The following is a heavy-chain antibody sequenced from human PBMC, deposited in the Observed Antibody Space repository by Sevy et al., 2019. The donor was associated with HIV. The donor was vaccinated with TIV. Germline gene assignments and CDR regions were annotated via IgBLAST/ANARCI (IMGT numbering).Heavy chain of an antibody. D-gene: IGHD2-15*01. CDR2: ISSSSNYI. CDR3: ARMVAYCSGGTCLPGYYYGMDV. CDR1: GFTFSSYN. J-gene: IGHJ6*02. V-gene: IGHV3-21*01. Sequence: GGYLRLSCAASGFTFSSYNMNWVRQPPGKGLEWVSSISSSSNYITYADSVKGRFTISRDNAKNSLYLEMNTLRAEDTAVYYCARMVAYCSGGTCLPGYYYGMDVWGQGTMVTVSS.